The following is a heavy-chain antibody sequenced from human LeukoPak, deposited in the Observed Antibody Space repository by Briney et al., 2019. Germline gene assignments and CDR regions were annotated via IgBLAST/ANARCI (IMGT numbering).Heavy chain of an antibody. CDR2: IIPIFGTA. V-gene: IGHV1-69*01. Sequence: WASVKVSCKASGGTFSSYAISWVRQAPGQGLEWMGGIIPIFGTANYAQKFQGRVTITADESTSTAYMELSSLRSEDTAVYYCARTALLWFGELLTDWFDPWGGGTLVTVSS. J-gene: IGHJ5*02. D-gene: IGHD3-10*01. CDR3: ARTALLWFGELLTDWFDP. CDR1: GGTFSSYA.